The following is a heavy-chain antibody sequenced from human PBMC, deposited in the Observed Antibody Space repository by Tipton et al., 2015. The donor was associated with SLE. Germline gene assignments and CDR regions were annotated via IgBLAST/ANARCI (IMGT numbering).Heavy chain of an antibody. CDR3: ARARYFDL. CDR2: VCYSGST. V-gene: IGHV4-39*07. CDR1: GDSISANSYH. J-gene: IGHJ2*01. Sequence: GLVKPSETLSLICTVSGDSISANSYHWGWVRQPPGKGLEWIGNVCYSGSTYYSASLRSRVTISLDRSKNHFSLTLNSVTAADTAVYYCARARYFDLWGRGTLVTVSS.